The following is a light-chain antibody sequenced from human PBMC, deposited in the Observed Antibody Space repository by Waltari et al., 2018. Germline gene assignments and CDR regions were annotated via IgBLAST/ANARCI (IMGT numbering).Light chain of an antibody. CDR1: QSLVYTDGISY. V-gene: IGKV2-30*01. CDR2: KVS. J-gene: IGKJ5*01. CDR3: MQATHWPVT. Sequence: DVGLTQSPLSLPVTLGQPAPIPCRSRQSLVYTDGISYLNWFHQRPGQAPRRLIYKVSNRDSGVPDRFSGSGSGTDFTLMISSVEADDVGVYFCMQATHWPVTFGQGTRLEIK.